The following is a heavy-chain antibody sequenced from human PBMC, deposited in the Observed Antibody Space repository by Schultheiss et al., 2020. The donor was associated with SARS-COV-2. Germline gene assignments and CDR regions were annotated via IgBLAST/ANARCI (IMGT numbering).Heavy chain of an antibody. CDR2: IYHSGST. CDR3: ARDGYCSGGTCYADLYYYYYMDV. CDR1: GGSISSSSYY. Sequence: GSLRLSCTVSGGSISSSSYYWGWIRQPPGKGLEWIGSIYHSGSTYYNPSLKSRVTISVDTSKNQFSLKLSSVTAADTAVYYCARDGYCSGGTCYADLYYYYYMDVWGKGTTVTVSS. D-gene: IGHD2-15*01. J-gene: IGHJ6*03. V-gene: IGHV4-39*07.